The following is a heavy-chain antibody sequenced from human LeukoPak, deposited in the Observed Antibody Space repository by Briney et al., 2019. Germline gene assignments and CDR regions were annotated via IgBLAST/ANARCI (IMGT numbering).Heavy chain of an antibody. J-gene: IGHJ4*02. D-gene: IGHD5-18*01. CDR3: ARDMDTAMDFDY. CDR1: GYTFTSYY. V-gene: IGHV1-46*01. CDR2: ISPSGGST. Sequence: GASVKVACKASGYTFTSYYMHWVRQAPGQGLEWMGIISPSGGSTSYAQKFQGRVTMTRDTSTSTVYMELSSLRSEDTAVYYCARDMDTAMDFDYWGQGTLVTVSS.